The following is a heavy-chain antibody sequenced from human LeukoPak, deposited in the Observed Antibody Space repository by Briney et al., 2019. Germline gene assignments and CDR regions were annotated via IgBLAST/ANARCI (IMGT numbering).Heavy chain of an antibody. CDR1: GFTFSSYW. V-gene: IGHV3-7*03. D-gene: IGHD3-22*01. J-gene: IGHJ6*03. CDR3: ASHAVVILSDDYYYYMDV. Sequence: GGSLRLSCAASGFTFSSYWMSWVRQAPGKGLEWVANIKQDGSEKYYVDSVKGRFTISRDNAKNSLYLQMNSLRAEDTALYYCASHAVVILSDDYYYYMDVWGKGTTVTVSS. CDR2: IKQDGSEK.